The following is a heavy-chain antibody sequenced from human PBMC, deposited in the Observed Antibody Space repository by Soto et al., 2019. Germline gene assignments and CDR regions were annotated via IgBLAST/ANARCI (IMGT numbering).Heavy chain of an antibody. CDR2: ISGSGGST. V-gene: IGHV3-23*01. CDR3: AKAGKKDIVVVVAAYAVPGYFDY. D-gene: IGHD2-15*01. J-gene: IGHJ4*02. Sequence: PGGSLRLSCAASGFTFSSYAMSWVRQAPGKGLEWVSAISGSGGSTYYADSVKGRFTISRDNSKNTLYLQMNSLRAEDTAVYYCAKAGKKDIVVVVAAYAVPGYFDYWGQGTLVTVSS. CDR1: GFTFSSYA.